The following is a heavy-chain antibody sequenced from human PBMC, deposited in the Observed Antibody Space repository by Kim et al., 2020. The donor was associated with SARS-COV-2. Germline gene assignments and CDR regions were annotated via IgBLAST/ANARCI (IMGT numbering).Heavy chain of an antibody. CDR3: ARGPWVGILTGYNFPYGMDV. V-gene: IGHV1-18*01. CDR2: ISAYNGNT. D-gene: IGHD3-9*01. J-gene: IGHJ6*02. CDR1: GYTFTSYG. Sequence: ASVKVSCKASGYTFTSYGISWVRQAPGQGLEWMGWISAYNGNTNYAQKLQGRVTMTTDTSTSTAYMELRSLRSDDTAVYYCARGPWVGILTGYNFPYGMDVWGQGTTVTVSS.